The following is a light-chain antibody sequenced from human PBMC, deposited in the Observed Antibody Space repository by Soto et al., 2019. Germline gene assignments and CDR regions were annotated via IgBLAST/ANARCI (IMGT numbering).Light chain of an antibody. Sequence: EIVMTQSPATLSVSAGERATLSCRARQSVRSNLAWYQQKPGQAPRLLIYDASTRATGIPAMFSGSGSGTEFILTISSLQSEDFGVYYCQQYNNWPPITFGQGTRLEIK. CDR1: QSVRSN. CDR3: QQYNNWPPIT. CDR2: DAS. J-gene: IGKJ5*01. V-gene: IGKV3D-15*01.